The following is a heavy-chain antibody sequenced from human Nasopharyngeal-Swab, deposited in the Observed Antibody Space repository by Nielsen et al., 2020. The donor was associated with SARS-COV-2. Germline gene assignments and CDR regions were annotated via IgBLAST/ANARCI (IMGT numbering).Heavy chain of an antibody. CDR3: ARVDSSSKGAAWGY. CDR1: GGTFSSYA. V-gene: IGHV1-69*13. CDR2: IIPIFGTA. Sequence: SVQISCKASGGTFSSYAISWVRQAPGQGLEWMGGIIPIFGTANYAQKFQGRVTITADESTSTAYMELSSLRSEDTAVYYCARVDSSSKGAAWGYWGQGTLVTVSS. J-gene: IGHJ4*02. D-gene: IGHD6-13*01.